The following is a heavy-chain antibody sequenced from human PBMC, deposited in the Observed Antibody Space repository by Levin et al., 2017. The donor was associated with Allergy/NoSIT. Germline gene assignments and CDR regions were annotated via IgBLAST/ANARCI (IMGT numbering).Heavy chain of an antibody. D-gene: IGHD6-13*01. J-gene: IGHJ6*02. CDR1: GGSFISSY. CDR2: ISHSGTA. CDR3: AGAFASAGTDSLYFYYYGVDV. Sequence: PSETLSLTCGVDGGSFISSYWSWIRQPPGKGLEWIGEISHSGTAKYNPSLKSRLTMSVDTSENQISLRLSSVTAADTAGYYCAGAFASAGTDSLYFYYYGVDVWGQGTTVSVSS. V-gene: IGHV4-34*01.